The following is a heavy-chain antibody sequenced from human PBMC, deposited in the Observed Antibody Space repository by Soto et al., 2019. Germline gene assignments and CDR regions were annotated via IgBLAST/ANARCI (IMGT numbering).Heavy chain of an antibody. CDR2: INPNSGGT. D-gene: IGHD1-26*01. J-gene: IGHJ6*02. CDR1: GSAFKSYD. Sequence: ASVKVSCKASGSAFKSYDVHWVRQASGQGLEWMGWINPNSGGTNYAQKFQGWVTMTRDTSISTAYMELSRLRSDATAVYYCARQWVSYGMDVWGQGTTVTVSS. CDR3: ARQWVSYGMDV. V-gene: IGHV1-2*04.